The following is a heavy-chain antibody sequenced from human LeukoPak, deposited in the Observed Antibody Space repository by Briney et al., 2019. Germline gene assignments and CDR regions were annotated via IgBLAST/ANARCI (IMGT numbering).Heavy chain of an antibody. CDR2: ICYSGST. Sequence: SETLSLTCTVSGGSISSDDWSWIRQPPGKGLEWVGYICYSGSTNYNPSLKSRGTISVDTSKNQFSMKLRSVPAADTAVYYCPRYISSWYEGWYFDLWGRGTLVTVSS. CDR3: PRYISSWYEGWYFDL. CDR1: GGSISSDD. J-gene: IGHJ2*01. D-gene: IGHD6-13*01. V-gene: IGHV4-59*08.